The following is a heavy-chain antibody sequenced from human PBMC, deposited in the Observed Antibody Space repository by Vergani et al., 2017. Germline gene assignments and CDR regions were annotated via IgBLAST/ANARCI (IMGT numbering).Heavy chain of an antibody. CDR3: AKAMVEYSSSYYYYYYMDV. CDR2: ISGSGGST. J-gene: IGHJ6*03. CDR1: GFTFSSYA. D-gene: IGHD6-6*01. Sequence: EVQLLESGGGLVQPGGSLRLSCAASGFTFSSYAMSWVRQAPGKGLEWVSAISGSGGSTYYADSVKGRFTISRDNSKNTLYLQMNSLRAEDTAVYYCAKAMVEYSSSYYYYYYMDVWGKGTTVTVSS. V-gene: IGHV3-23*01.